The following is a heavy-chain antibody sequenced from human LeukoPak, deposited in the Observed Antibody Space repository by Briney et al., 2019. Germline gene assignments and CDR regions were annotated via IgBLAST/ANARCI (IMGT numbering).Heavy chain of an antibody. Sequence: ASVKVSCKASGYTFSSYAINWVRQAPGQGLEWMGWINPNSGGTNYAQKFQGRVTMTRDTSISTAYMELSRLRSDDTAVYYCARGFQAAGTSFGYWGQGTLVTVSS. J-gene: IGHJ4*02. V-gene: IGHV1-2*02. CDR3: ARGFQAAGTSFGY. CDR2: INPNSGGT. D-gene: IGHD6-13*01. CDR1: GYTFSSYA.